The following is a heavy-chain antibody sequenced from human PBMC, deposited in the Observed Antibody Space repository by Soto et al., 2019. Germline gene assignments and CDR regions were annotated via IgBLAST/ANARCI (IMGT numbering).Heavy chain of an antibody. Sequence: ASVKVSCKASGYTFTCYAMHWVRQAPGQRLEWMGWINAGNGNTKYSQKFQGRVTITRDTSASTAYMELSSLRSEDTAVYYCARGDLWGGWFDPWGQGTLVTVSS. CDR1: GYTFTCYA. D-gene: IGHD7-27*01. V-gene: IGHV1-3*01. J-gene: IGHJ5*02. CDR3: ARGDLWGGWFDP. CDR2: INAGNGNT.